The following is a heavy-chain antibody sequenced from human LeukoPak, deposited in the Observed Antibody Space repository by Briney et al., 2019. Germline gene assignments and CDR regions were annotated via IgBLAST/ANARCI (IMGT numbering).Heavy chain of an antibody. CDR2: ISSSSSYI. V-gene: IGHV3-21*01. CDR1: GFTFSSHA. Sequence: GGSLRLSCTPSGFTFSSHAMSWVRQAPGKGLEWVSSISSSSSYIYYADSVKGRFTISRDNAKNSLYLQMNSLRAEDTAVYYCARDPSFFSVAGAYYFDYWGQGTLVTVSS. CDR3: ARDPSFFSVAGAYYFDY. D-gene: IGHD6-19*01. J-gene: IGHJ4*02.